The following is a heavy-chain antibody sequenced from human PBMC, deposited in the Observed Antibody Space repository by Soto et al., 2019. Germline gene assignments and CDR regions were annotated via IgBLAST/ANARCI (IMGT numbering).Heavy chain of an antibody. D-gene: IGHD2-15*01. CDR3: ARGYCSGGSCHYYYYYYMDV. V-gene: IGHV1-18*01. Sequence: DSCKASGYRFTSYGISWVRQAPGQGLEWMGWISAYNGNTNYAQKLQGRVTMTTDPSTSTAYMELRSLRSDDTAVYYCARGYCSGGSCHYYYYYYMDVWGKGTTVTVS. CDR1: GYRFTSYG. CDR2: ISAYNGNT. J-gene: IGHJ6*03.